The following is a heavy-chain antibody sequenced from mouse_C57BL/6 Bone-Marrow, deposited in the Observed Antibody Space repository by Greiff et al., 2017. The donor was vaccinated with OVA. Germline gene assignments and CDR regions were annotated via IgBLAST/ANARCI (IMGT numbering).Heavy chain of an antibody. CDR2: INPNNGGP. CDR3: ASPQLRLPPWVAY. V-gene: IGHV1-26*01. Sequence: VQLKQSGPELVKPGASVKISCKASGYTFTDYYMNWVKQSHGKSLEWIGDINPNNGGPSYNQKFKGKATLTVDKSSSTDYMELRSLTSEYSAVYYCASPQLRLPPWVAYWGQGTLVTVSA. CDR1: GYTFTDYY. J-gene: IGHJ3*01. D-gene: IGHD3-2*02.